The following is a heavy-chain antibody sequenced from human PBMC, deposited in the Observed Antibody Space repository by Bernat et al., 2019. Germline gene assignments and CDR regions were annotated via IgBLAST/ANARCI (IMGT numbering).Heavy chain of an antibody. CDR1: GFTFSSHV. Sequence: EVQLVESGGGLVQPGGFLRLSCAASGFTFSSHVIHWVRHPPGKGPVWISRISHDARDRNYAESVKGRFTISRDSATNTLYWQMDSLRADDTALFYCVREADYRVDYGGLRTLVNDSS. J-gene: IGHJ4*02. CDR2: ISHDARDR. D-gene: IGHD4-4*01. CDR3: VREADYRVDY. V-gene: IGHV3-74*01.